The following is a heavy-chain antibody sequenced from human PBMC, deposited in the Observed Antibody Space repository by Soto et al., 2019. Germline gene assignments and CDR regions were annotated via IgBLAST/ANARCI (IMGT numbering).Heavy chain of an antibody. CDR1: GYTFSSYG. CDR3: AKMLWFGQPSFDS. CDR2: ISAYNGDT. J-gene: IGHJ4*02. Sequence: VHLVQSGAEVKRPGASVKVSCKASGYTFSSYGITWVRQAPGQGLEWMGWISAYNGDTNYAQNLQGRVTMTTDKSPTTAYMALSSLRFGDTALYYCAKMLWFGQPSFDSWGQGTLVTVSS. V-gene: IGHV1-18*01. D-gene: IGHD3-10*01.